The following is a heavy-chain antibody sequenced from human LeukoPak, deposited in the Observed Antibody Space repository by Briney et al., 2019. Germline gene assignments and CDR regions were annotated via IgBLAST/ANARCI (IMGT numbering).Heavy chain of an antibody. CDR2: ISRNSGSI. Sequence: GGSLRLSCAASGFTFDDYAMHWVRQAPGKGLEWVSGISRNSGSIGYADSVKGRFTISRDNAKNTLYLQMNSLRAEDTAVYYCARDSLTGLDYWGQGTLVTVSS. D-gene: IGHD7-27*01. CDR3: ARDSLTGLDY. J-gene: IGHJ4*02. CDR1: GFTFDDYA. V-gene: IGHV3-9*01.